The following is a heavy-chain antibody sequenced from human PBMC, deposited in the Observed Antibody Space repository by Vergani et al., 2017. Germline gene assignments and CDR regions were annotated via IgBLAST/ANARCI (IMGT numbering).Heavy chain of an antibody. D-gene: IGHD3-3*01. CDR1: GFTFSSYW. V-gene: IGHV3-7*01. CDR2: IKQDGSEK. CDR3: ARENPYYDFWSGYYNY. Sequence: EVQLVESGGGLVQPGGSLRLSCAASGFTFSSYWMSWVRQAPGKGLEWVANIKQDGSEKYYVDSVKGRFTISRDNAKNSLYLQMNSLRADDTAVYYCARENPYYDFWSGYYNYWGQGTLVTVSS. J-gene: IGHJ4*02.